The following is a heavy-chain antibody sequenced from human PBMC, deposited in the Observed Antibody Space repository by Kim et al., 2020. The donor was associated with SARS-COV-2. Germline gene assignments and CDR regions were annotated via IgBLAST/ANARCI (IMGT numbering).Heavy chain of an antibody. CDR3: ARTAAAGTNYFDY. V-gene: IGHV4-4*02. Sequence: SETLSLTCAVSGGSISSSNWWSWVRQPPGKGLEWIGEIYHSGSTNYNPSLKSRVTISVDKSKNQFSLKLSSVTAADTAVYYCARTAAAGTNYFDYWGQGTLVTVSS. J-gene: IGHJ4*02. CDR2: IYHSGST. D-gene: IGHD6-13*01. CDR1: GGSISSSNW.